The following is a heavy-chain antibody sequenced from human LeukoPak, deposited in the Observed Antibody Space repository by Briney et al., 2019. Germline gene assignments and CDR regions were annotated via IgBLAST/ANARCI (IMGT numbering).Heavy chain of an antibody. CDR2: IYYSGST. Sequence: TSETLSLTGTVPGGSISSGGYYWSWIRPHPGKGLEWIGYIYYSGSTYYNPSLKSRVTISVDTSKNQFSLKLSSVTAADTAVYYCARGLRFATPFDYWGQGTLVTVSS. CDR3: ARGLRFATPFDY. D-gene: IGHD3-3*01. J-gene: IGHJ4*02. CDR1: GGSISSGGYY. V-gene: IGHV4-31*03.